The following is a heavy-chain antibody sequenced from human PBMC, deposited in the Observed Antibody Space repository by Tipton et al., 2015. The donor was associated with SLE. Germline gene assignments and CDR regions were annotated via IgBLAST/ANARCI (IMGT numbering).Heavy chain of an antibody. Sequence: LRLSCTVSGGSISSHYWSWIRQPPGKGLERIGYIYYSGSTNYNPSLKSRVTISVDTSKNQFSLKLSSVTAADTAVYYCARGQWSDAFDIWGQGTMVTVSS. CDR3: ARGQWSDAFDI. J-gene: IGHJ3*02. CDR2: IYYSGST. D-gene: IGHD6-19*01. V-gene: IGHV4-59*11. CDR1: GGSISSHY.